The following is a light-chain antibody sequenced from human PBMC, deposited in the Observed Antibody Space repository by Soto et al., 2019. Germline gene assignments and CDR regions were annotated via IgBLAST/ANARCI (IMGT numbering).Light chain of an antibody. CDR2: AAS. CDR3: QQYIDWPWT. Sequence: EIVMTQSPATLSVSPGERATLSCRASQSVGRNLGWYQQKPGQAPRLLIYAASGRASDLPARFSGSGSGTEFTLTISSLQSEDFAVYYCQQYIDWPWTLGQGTKVEIK. V-gene: IGKV3-15*01. J-gene: IGKJ1*01. CDR1: QSVGRN.